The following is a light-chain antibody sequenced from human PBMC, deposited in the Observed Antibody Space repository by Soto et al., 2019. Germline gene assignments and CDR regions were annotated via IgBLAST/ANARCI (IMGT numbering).Light chain of an antibody. J-gene: IGKJ2*01. CDR3: QQRSNWPPVYT. CDR1: QSVTSY. Sequence: EVELTQSPATLSLSPGERATLSCRASQSVTSYLAWYQQKPGQAPRLLIYAASNRATGIPARFSGSGSGTDFTLTISSLEPEDFAVYYCQQRSNWPPVYTFGQGTK. CDR2: AAS. V-gene: IGKV3-11*01.